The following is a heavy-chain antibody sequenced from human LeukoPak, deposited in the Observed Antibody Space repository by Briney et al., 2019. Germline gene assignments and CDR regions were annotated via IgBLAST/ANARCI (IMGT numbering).Heavy chain of an antibody. Sequence: GGSLRLSCAASGFTFSSYGMSWVRQAPGKGLVWVSRINERGTDSMYAESVKGRFTISRDNSKNTLYLQMNTLRTEDTAVYYCAKKRAGSTSEPGDYWGQGTLVTVSS. CDR2: INERGTDS. CDR1: GFTFSSYG. V-gene: IGHV3-23*01. J-gene: IGHJ4*02. D-gene: IGHD6-6*01. CDR3: AKKRAGSTSEPGDY.